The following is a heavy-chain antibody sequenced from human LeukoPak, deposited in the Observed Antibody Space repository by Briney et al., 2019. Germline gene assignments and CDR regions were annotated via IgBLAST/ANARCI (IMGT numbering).Heavy chain of an antibody. Sequence: PSETLSLTCTVSGGSISSSTYYWGWIRQPPGRGLEWIGNIYYSGSTYYNPSLKSRVTISVDTSKNQFSLKLTSVTAADTAVYYCARQSYSSSSFDFDYWGQGTLVTVSS. D-gene: IGHD6-6*01. V-gene: IGHV4-39*01. CDR2: IYYSGST. CDR3: ARQSYSSSSFDFDY. J-gene: IGHJ4*02. CDR1: GGSISSSTYY.